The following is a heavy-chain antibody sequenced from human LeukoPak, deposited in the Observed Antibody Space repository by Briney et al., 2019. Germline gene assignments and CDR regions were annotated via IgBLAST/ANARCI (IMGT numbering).Heavy chain of an antibody. CDR3: ARDLYYDDYAHTPDY. V-gene: IGHV1-2*02. Sequence: ASVKVSCKASGFTFNDHYMHWVRQAPGQGLVWMGWINPNHGGTNYAQEFRGRFTMTRDTSISTVYMELHSLRSDDTAVYYCARDLYYDDYAHTPDYWGQGTLVTVSS. CDR2: INPNHGGT. CDR1: GFTFNDHY. J-gene: IGHJ4*02. D-gene: IGHD4-17*01.